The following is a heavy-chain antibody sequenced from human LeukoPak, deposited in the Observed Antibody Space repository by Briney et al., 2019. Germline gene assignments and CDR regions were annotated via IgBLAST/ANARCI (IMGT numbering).Heavy chain of an antibody. V-gene: IGHV4-34*01. CDR1: GGSFSGYY. CDR2: INHSGST. D-gene: IGHD4-23*01. CDR3: ARRLSCYGGNNNWFVR. J-gene: IGHJ5*02. Sequence: SETLSLTCAVYGGSFSGYYWSWIRQPPGKGLEWIGEINHSGSTNYNPSLKSRVTISVDTSKNQFSLKLSSVTAADTAVYYCARRLSCYGGNNNWFVRWVEGTKVAVSS.